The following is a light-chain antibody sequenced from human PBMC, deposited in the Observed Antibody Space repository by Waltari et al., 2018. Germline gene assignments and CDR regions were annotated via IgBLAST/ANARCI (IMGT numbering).Light chain of an antibody. Sequence: EIVMTQSPATLSVSPGERATLSCRASQGVSSNLAWYQQKPGQAPRPLIYGASTRATGTPARFSGSGSGTEFTLTISSLQSEDFAVYYCQQYNNWPLYTFGQGTKLEIK. CDR2: GAS. V-gene: IGKV3-15*01. CDR3: QQYNNWPLYT. J-gene: IGKJ2*01. CDR1: QGVSSN.